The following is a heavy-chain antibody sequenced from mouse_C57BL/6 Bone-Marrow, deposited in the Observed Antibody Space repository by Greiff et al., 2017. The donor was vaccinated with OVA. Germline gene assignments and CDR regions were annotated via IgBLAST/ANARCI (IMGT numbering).Heavy chain of an antibody. J-gene: IGHJ4*01. V-gene: IGHV1-64*01. CDR2: IHPNSGNT. D-gene: IGHD3-2*02. Sequence: QVQLKQSGAELVKPGASVKLSCKASGYTFTSYWMHWVKQRPGQGLEWIGMIHPNSGNTNYNEKFKSKATLNVDKSSSTAYMQLSSLTSEDSAVYYCASSTAQATCYYAMDYWGQGTSVTVSS. CDR3: ASSTAQATCYYAMDY. CDR1: GYTFTSYW.